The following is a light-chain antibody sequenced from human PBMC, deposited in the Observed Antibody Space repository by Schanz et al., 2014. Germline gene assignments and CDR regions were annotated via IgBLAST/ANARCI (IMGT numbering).Light chain of an antibody. CDR2: DVN. V-gene: IGLV2-23*02. CDR1: SSDVGSYNL. Sequence: QSALTQPASVSGSPGQSITISCTGTSSDVGSYNLVSWYQQHPGKAPKLMIYDVNKRPSGFSTRFSGSKSGDTASLTISGLQAEDEAHYYCCSYADGSTLIFGGGTKLTVL. CDR3: CSYADGSTLI. J-gene: IGLJ2*01.